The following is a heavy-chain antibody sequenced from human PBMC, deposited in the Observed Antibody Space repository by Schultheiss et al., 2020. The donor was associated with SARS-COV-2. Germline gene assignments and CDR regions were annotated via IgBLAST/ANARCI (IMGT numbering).Heavy chain of an antibody. J-gene: IGHJ4*02. V-gene: IGHV4-61*02. D-gene: IGHD5-12*01. CDR3: ACANLVATTFDY. CDR1: GGSISSGGYY. Sequence: SETLSLTCTVSGGSISSGGYYWSWIRQHPGKGLEWIGRIYTSGSTNYNPSLKSRVTISVDTSKNQFSLKLSSVTAADTAVYYCACANLVATTFDYWGQGTLVTVSS. CDR2: IYTSGST.